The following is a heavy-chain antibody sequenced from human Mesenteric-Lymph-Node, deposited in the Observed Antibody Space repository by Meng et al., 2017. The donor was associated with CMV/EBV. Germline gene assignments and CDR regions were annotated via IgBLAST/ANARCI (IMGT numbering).Heavy chain of an antibody. J-gene: IGHJ4*02. D-gene: IGHD2-2*01. CDR3: AKFGEGYQRHYLATYFDY. CDR2: ISWDGGST. Sequence: GESLKISCAASGFTFNDYAMHWVRQAPGKGLEWVSLISWDGGSTFYADSVKGRFTISRDNSKNSLYLQMNSLRTEDTALYYCAKFGEGYQRHYLATYFDYWGQGTLVTVSS. V-gene: IGHV3-43D*03. CDR1: GFTFNDYA.